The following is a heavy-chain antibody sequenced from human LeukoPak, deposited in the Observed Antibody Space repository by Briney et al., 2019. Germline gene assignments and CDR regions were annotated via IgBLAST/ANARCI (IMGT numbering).Heavy chain of an antibody. CDR2: IYYSGST. V-gene: IGHV4-59*12. Sequence: SETLSLTCTVSGGSISSYYWSWIRQPPGKGLEWIGYIYYSGSTNYNPSLKSRVTMSVDTSKNQFSLKLSSVTAADTAVYYCAREDGGSYWGGIRFDYWGQGTLVTVSS. D-gene: IGHD1-26*01. CDR3: AREDGGSYWGGIRFDY. CDR1: GGSISSYY. J-gene: IGHJ4*02.